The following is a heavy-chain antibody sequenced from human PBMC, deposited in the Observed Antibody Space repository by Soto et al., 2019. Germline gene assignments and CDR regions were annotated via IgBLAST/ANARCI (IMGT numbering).Heavy chain of an antibody. J-gene: IGHJ6*02. CDR3: ARAPIGNYYYGMDV. CDR1: GYTLTGYY. D-gene: IGHD2-15*01. CDR2: INPNSGGT. Sequence: ASVKVSCKASGYTLTGYYMHWVRQAPGQGLEWMGWINPNSGGTNYAQKFQGWVTMTRDTSISTAYMELSRLRSDDTAVYYCARAPIGNYYYGMDVWGQGTTVTVSS. V-gene: IGHV1-2*04.